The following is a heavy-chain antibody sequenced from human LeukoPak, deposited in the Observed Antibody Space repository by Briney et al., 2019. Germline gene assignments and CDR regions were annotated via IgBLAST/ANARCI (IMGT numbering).Heavy chain of an antibody. D-gene: IGHD3-22*01. Sequence: SQTLSLTCAISGDSVSSNSAAWNWMTQSPSRGLEWLRKTNYRTKWYNDYAVSMKSRITIKPDTSTNQFSLQLNCVTPDDTAVYYCARAPSTYCYDSSGYYGDAFDIWGQGTMVTVSS. CDR3: ARAPSTYCYDSSGYYGDAFDI. J-gene: IGHJ3*02. V-gene: IGHV6-1*01. CDR1: GDSVSSNSAA. CDR2: TNYRTKWYN.